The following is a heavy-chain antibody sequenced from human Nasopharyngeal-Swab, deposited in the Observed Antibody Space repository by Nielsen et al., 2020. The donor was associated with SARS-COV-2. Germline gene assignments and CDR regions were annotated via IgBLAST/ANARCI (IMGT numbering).Heavy chain of an antibody. CDR2: IYYSGST. D-gene: IGHD6-19*01. J-gene: IGHJ5*02. CDR1: DGSISSYY. CDR3: ARDVGYSSGWYNGWFDP. V-gene: IGHV4-59*01. Sequence: SETLSLPCTVSDGSISSYYWSWIPQPPGKGLEWIGYIYYSGSTNYNPSLKSRVTISVDTSKNQFSLKLSSVTAADTAVYYCARDVGYSSGWYNGWFDPWGQGTLVTVSS.